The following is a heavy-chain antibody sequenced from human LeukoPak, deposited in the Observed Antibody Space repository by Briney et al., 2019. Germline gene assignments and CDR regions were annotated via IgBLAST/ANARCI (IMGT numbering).Heavy chain of an antibody. CDR2: ISTSGSTI. V-gene: IGHV3-11*01. J-gene: IGHJ5*01. D-gene: IGHD2-2*01. Sequence: PGGSLRLSCAASGFTFSVYYMSWMRQAPGQGLEWVSYISTSGSTIYHADSVKGRFTISRDNAKNSLYLQMNGLRAEDTAVYYCAREHCSTTSCYFDSWGQGSLVTVSS. CDR3: AREHCSTTSCYFDS. CDR1: GFTFSVYY.